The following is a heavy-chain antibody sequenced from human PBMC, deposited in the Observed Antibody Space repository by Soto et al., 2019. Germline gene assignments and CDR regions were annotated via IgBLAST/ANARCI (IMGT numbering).Heavy chain of an antibody. J-gene: IGHJ1*01. CDR2: ISSSGSTI. Sequence: GSPGPPCAATGFTFRSFEMDWVRQGPGEGLEWVSYISSSGSTIYYADSVKGRFTISRDNAKNSLYLQMNSLRAEDTAVYYCARDQDYDSSGPEYFQHWGQGTLVTVSS. CDR3: ARDQDYDSSGPEYFQH. D-gene: IGHD3-22*01. CDR1: GFTFRSFE. V-gene: IGHV3-48*03.